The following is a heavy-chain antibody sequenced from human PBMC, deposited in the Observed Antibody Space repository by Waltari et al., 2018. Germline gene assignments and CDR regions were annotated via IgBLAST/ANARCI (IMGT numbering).Heavy chain of an antibody. Sequence: QVQLVESGGGVVQPGISLRLSCAASGFSVSDFGMHWVRQAPDKGLEWVALAFFDGIKTDYADSVRGRFTISRDDSKNTLYLDINNLRVDDTGIYYCAKDAFGNTYLDHWGQGTVVTVSS. CDR1: GFSVSDFG. CDR2: AFFDGIKT. CDR3: AKDAFGNTYLDH. V-gene: IGHV3-30*18. J-gene: IGHJ5*02. D-gene: IGHD3-10*01.